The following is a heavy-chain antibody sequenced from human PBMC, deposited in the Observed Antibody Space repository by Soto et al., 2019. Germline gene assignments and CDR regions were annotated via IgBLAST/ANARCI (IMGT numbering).Heavy chain of an antibody. CDR3: AAELGFGKLSVV. CDR2: IIPLFGTT. J-gene: IGHJ6*02. D-gene: IGHD3-10*01. V-gene: IGHV1-69*01. Sequence: QVQVVQSGVEVRRPGSSVKVSCKASGDTFKNCVISWVRQAPGQGLEWMGGIIPLFGTTDFGQRFQGRLTITTDEVTTSTYLELRRLRSQDTAPYYCAAELGFGKLSVVWGQGTTVIVSS. CDR1: GDTFKNCV.